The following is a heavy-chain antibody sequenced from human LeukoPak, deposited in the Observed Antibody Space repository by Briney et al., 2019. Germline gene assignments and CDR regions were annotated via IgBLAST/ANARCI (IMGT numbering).Heavy chain of an antibody. CDR1: GYTFTTYP. D-gene: IGHD3-16*01. Sequence: ASVKVSCKASGYTFTTYPIHWVRQAPGQRLEWMGWINAGSGDIKYSQNFQGRVTISRDTSASTAYMELSSLTSEDTAVYYCARKIQGEQRPFDNWGQGALVTVSS. CDR3: ARKIQGEQRPFDN. J-gene: IGHJ4*02. V-gene: IGHV1-3*01. CDR2: INAGSGDI.